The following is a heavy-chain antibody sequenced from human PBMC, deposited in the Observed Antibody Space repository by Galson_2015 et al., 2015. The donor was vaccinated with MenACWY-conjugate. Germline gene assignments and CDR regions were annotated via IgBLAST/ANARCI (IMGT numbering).Heavy chain of an antibody. Sequence: SLGLSCAASGITFSSNAMNWVRQAPGKGLEWVSGIGTGGGTYYADSVKGRFTISRDNSKNMVYLQMNSLRAEDTAIYYCAKFKYSTSWSNTHGMDVWGQGTTVTVSS. CDR3: AKFKYSTSWSNTHGMDV. J-gene: IGHJ6*02. D-gene: IGHD2-2*01. V-gene: IGHV3-23*01. CDR2: IGTGGGT. CDR1: GITFSSNA.